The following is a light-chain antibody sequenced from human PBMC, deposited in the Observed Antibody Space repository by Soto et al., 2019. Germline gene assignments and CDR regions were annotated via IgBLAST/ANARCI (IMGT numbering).Light chain of an antibody. J-gene: IGKJ4*01. CDR3: VQHHCFPIT. V-gene: IGKV1-17*01. CDR1: QGIRNV. CDR2: AAS. Sequence: DIQMTQSPSSLSASVGDRVTVTCRASQGIRNVLGWYQQKPGKAPKRLIYAASSLRGGVPSRFSGSGSGTEFTVTVSSLHAEDSATYYCVQHHCFPITCGGGTKVEIK.